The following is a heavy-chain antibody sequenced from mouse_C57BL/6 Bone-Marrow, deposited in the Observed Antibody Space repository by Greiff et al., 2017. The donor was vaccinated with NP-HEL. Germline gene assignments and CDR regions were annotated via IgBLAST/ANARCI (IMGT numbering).Heavy chain of an antibody. V-gene: IGHV1-82*01. CDR2: IYPGDGDT. J-gene: IGHJ2*01. Sequence: QVQLKESGPELVKPGASVKISCKASGYAFSSSWMNWVKQRPGKGLEWIGRIYPGDGDTNYNGKFKGKATLTADKSSSTAYMQLRSLTSGDSAVYFWAGTGGGGYWGQGTTLTVSS. CDR1: GYAFSSSW. CDR3: AGTGGGGY.